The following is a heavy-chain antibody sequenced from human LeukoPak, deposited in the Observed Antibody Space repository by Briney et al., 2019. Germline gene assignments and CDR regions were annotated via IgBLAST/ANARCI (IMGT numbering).Heavy chain of an antibody. CDR2: INHSGST. CDR3: VRVVSGYMYYFDY. J-gene: IGHJ4*02. Sequence: SETLSLTCAVYGGSFSGYYWSWIRQPPGKGLEWIGEINHSGSTNYNPSLKSRVTISVDTSKNQFSLKLSSVTAADTAVYYCVRVVSGYMYYFDYWGQGTLVTVSS. CDR1: GGSFSGYY. V-gene: IGHV4-34*01. D-gene: IGHD5-12*01.